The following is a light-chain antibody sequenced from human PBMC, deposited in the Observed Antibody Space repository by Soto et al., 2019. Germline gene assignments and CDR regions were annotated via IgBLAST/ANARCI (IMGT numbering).Light chain of an antibody. CDR3: QQYGSMGVT. V-gene: IGKV3-20*01. Sequence: EIVLTQSPATLSLSPGERATLSCRASQSVSSYLAWYQQKPGQAPRLLIYGASSRATGIPDRFSGSGSGTDFTLTISRLEPEEFAVYYCQQYGSMGVTFGPGTKVDIK. J-gene: IGKJ3*01. CDR2: GAS. CDR1: QSVSSY.